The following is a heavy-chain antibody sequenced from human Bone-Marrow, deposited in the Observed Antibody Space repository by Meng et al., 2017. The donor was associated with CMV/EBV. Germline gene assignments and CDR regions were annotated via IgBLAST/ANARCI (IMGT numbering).Heavy chain of an antibody. CDR2: ISYDGSNK. V-gene: IGHV3-30*03. J-gene: IGHJ3*02. CDR1: GFTFSSYS. D-gene: IGHD1/OR15-1a*01. CDR3: ARRGNSYAFAI. Sequence: GGSLRLSCAASGFTFSSYSMNWVRQAPGKGLEWVAVISYDGSNKYYADSVKGRFTISRDNSKNTLYLQMGSLRAEDTAVYYCARRGNSYAFAIWGQGKRV.